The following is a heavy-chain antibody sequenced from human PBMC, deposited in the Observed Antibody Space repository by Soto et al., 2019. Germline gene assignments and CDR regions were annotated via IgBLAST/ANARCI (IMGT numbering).Heavy chain of an antibody. V-gene: IGHV4-59*11. CDR2: IYYTGST. J-gene: IGHJ4*02. Sequence: PSETLRLTCTVSGGTSNNHGCSWIRQPPGKGLEWIGYIYYTGSTNYNPSLKSRVTMSVDTSKNQFSLNLTSLTAADTAIYYCARANWYSEYWGQGTLVTVSS. CDR3: ARANWYSEY. CDR1: GGTSNNHG. D-gene: IGHD7-27*01.